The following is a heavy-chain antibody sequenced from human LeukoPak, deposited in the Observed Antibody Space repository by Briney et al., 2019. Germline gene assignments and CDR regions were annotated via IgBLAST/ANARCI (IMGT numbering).Heavy chain of an antibody. CDR3: ARRDIVVVPAAIFGAFDI. CDR1: GFTFDDYG. D-gene: IGHD2-2*02. V-gene: IGHV3-20*04. J-gene: IGHJ3*02. Sequence: GGSLRLSCAASGFTFDDYGMSWVRQAPGKGLEWVSGINWNGGSTGYADSVKGRFTISRDNAKNSLYLQMNSLRAEDTALYYRARRDIVVVPAAIFGAFDIWGQGTMVTVSS. CDR2: INWNGGST.